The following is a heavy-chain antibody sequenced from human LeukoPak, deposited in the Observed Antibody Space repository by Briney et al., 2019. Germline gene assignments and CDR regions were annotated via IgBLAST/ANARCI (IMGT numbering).Heavy chain of an antibody. CDR1: RFTFSSYS. Sequence: GGSLRLSCAASRFTFSSYSMNWVRQAPGKGLEWVSSISSSSSYIYYADSVKGRFTISRDNAKNSLYLQMNSLRAEDTAVYYCARDLPKYYDFWSGYYGPMDYWGQGTLVTVSS. CDR2: ISSSSSYI. CDR3: ARDLPKYYDFWSGYYGPMDY. V-gene: IGHV3-21*01. D-gene: IGHD3-3*01. J-gene: IGHJ4*02.